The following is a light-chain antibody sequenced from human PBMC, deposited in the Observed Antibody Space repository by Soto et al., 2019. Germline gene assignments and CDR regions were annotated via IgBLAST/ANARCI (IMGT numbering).Light chain of an antibody. CDR3: CSYGGSFYV. V-gene: IGLV2-11*01. CDR2: DVN. CDR1: SSDVGGYNY. Sequence: QSVLTQPHSVSGSPGQSVAISCSGTSSDVGGYNYVSWYQQHPGKAPNLIIFDVNKRPSGVPDRFSGSKSGSTASLTISGLQAEDEADYYCCSYGGSFYVVGTGTKLTVL. J-gene: IGLJ1*01.